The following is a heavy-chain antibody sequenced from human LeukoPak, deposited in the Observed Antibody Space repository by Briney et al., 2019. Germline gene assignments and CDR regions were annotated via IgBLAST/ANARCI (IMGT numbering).Heavy chain of an antibody. CDR3: ARGGIQVSGIDEFDY. Sequence: GGSLRLSCAAAGFTVIDYDMHWVRQVIGKGLEWVSAIGIRGDTHYSGSVKGRFTISRENAESSLYLQMNSLSAEDTAVYYCARGGIQVSGIDEFDYWGQGTLVTVSS. CDR1: GFTVIDYD. D-gene: IGHD6-19*01. J-gene: IGHJ4*02. CDR2: IGIRGDT. V-gene: IGHV3-13*01.